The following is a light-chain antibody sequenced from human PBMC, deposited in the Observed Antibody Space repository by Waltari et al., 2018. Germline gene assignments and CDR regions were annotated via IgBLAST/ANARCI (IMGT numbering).Light chain of an antibody. CDR2: EVS. J-gene: IGLJ3*02. CDR1: SSDLGGYNY. Sequence: QSALTQPASVSGSPGQSITISCTGTSSDLGGYNYVSWYQHHPGKAPKLMIYEVSNRPSGVSNRFSGSKSGNKASLTISGLQAEDEADYYCSSYTSSTTPVFGGGTKLTVL. V-gene: IGLV2-14*01. CDR3: SSYTSSTTPV.